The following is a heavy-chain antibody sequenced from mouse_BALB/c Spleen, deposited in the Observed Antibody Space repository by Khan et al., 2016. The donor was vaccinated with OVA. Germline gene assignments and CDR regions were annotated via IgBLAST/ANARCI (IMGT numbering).Heavy chain of an antibody. Sequence: EVQLVESGPGLVKPSQSLSLTCTVTGYSITSDYAWNWIRQFPGNKLEWMGYLSYSGRTSYNPSLKSRISITRDTSTNQFFLQLNSLTTEDTATYYCARSVTMTTVVATDFDYWGQGTTLTVAS. D-gene: IGHD1-1*01. J-gene: IGHJ2*01. CDR1: GYSITSDYA. V-gene: IGHV3-2*02. CDR2: LSYSGRT. CDR3: ARSVTMTTVVATDFDY.